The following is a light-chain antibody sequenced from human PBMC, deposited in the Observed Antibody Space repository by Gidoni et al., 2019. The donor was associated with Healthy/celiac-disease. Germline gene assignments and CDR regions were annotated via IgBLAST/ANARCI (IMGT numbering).Light chain of an antibody. Sequence: QPVLTQSSSASASLGSSVKLTCTLSSGHSSHIIAWHQQQPGKAPRYLMKLEGSGSYNKGSGVPDRFSGSSSGADRYLTISNLQFEDEADYYCETCDGNTRVFGGGTKLTVL. V-gene: IGLV4-60*02. CDR3: ETCDGNTRV. CDR1: SGHSSHI. CDR2: LEGSGSY. J-gene: IGLJ3*02.